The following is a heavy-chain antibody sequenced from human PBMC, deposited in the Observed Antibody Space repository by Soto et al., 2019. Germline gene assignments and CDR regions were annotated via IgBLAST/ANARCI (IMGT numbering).Heavy chain of an antibody. J-gene: IGHJ5*02. CDR2: IYYSGST. Sequence: QLQLQESGPGLVKPSETLSLTCTVSGGSISSSSYYWGWIRQPPGKGLEWIGSIYYSGSTYYNPSLKSRVTISVDTSKNQFSLKLSSVTAADTAVYYCARRADDVITMVRGVILASWFDPWGQGTLVTVSS. V-gene: IGHV4-39*01. CDR3: ARRADDVITMVRGVILASWFDP. D-gene: IGHD3-10*01. CDR1: GGSISSSSYY.